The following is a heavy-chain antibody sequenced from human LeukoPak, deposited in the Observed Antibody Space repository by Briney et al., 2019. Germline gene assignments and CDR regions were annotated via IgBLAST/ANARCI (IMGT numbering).Heavy chain of an antibody. Sequence: GGSLRLSCAASGFTFSSYSMNWVRQAPGKGLEWVSYISSSSSTIYYADSVKGRFTISRDNAKNSLYLQMNSLRAEDTAVYYCARSRYSGSCPFDYWGQGTLVTVSS. J-gene: IGHJ4*02. D-gene: IGHD1-26*01. CDR2: ISSSSSTI. V-gene: IGHV3-48*01. CDR3: ARSRYSGSCPFDY. CDR1: GFTFSSYS.